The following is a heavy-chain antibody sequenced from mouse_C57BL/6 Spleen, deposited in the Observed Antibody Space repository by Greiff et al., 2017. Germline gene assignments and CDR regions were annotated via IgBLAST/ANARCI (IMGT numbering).Heavy chain of an antibody. CDR3: ARGGAQLRLLYFDY. J-gene: IGHJ2*01. CDR2: ILPGSGST. CDR1: GYTFSGYW. D-gene: IGHD3-2*02. V-gene: IGHV1-9*01. Sequence: QVQLQQSGAELMKPGASVKLSCKATGYTFSGYWIEWVKQRPGHGLEWIGAILPGSGSTNYNEKFKGKATFPADTSSNTAYMQLSSLTTDDSAIYYCARGGAQLRLLYFDYWGHGTTLTVSS.